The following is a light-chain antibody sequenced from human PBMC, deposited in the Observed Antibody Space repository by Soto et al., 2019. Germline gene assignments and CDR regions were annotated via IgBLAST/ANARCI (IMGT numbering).Light chain of an antibody. Sequence: QSVLTQPASVSGSPGQSITISCTGTSSGVGGYDYVSWYQLHPGKAPKLMVFEVNNRPSGVSYRFSGSKSGNTASLTISGLQAEDEADYFCSSYSGSTAYLFGTGTKVTV. V-gene: IGLV2-14*01. CDR3: SSYSGSTAYL. J-gene: IGLJ1*01. CDR1: SSGVGGYDY. CDR2: EVN.